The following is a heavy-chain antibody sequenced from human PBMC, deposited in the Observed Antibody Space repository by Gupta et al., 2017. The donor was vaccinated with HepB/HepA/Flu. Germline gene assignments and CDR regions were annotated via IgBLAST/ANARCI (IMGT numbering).Heavy chain of an antibody. CDR2: ISYDGSKQ. CDR3: ANILSGNYDN. Sequence: QVQVVESGGGVVQPGRSLRLSCAASGFPFSSCAMHWVRQAPGKGLEWVADISYDGSKQHYADSVKGRFTISRDNSKNTLYLQMNSLRPEDTAVYYCANILSGNYDNWGQGTLVTVSS. CDR1: GFPFSSCA. D-gene: IGHD1-14*01. V-gene: IGHV3-30*18. J-gene: IGHJ4*02.